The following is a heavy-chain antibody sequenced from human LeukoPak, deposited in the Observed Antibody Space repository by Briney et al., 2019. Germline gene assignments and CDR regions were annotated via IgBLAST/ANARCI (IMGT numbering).Heavy chain of an antibody. CDR3: ARGGDIVVVPAAAPVNNWFDP. CDR2: IYYSGST. Sequence: SQTLSLTCTVSGGSISSGGYYWSWIRQHPGKGLEWIGYIYYSGSTYYNPSLKSRVTISVDTSKNQFSLKLSSVTAADTAVYYCARGGDIVVVPAAAPVNNWFDPWGQGTLVTASS. D-gene: IGHD2-2*01. V-gene: IGHV4-31*03. J-gene: IGHJ5*02. CDR1: GGSISSGGYY.